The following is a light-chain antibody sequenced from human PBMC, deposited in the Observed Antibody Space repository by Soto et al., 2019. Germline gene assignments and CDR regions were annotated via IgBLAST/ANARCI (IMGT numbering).Light chain of an antibody. Sequence: DIQMTQSPSTLSASVGDRVTITCRASQNINTWLAWFQQKPGKAPNLLIYKASSLESGVPSRFSGSGSGTEFTLTISTLQPDDFATYYCQQYKSSPLTFGGVTKVEIK. CDR2: KAS. J-gene: IGKJ4*01. CDR1: QNINTW. V-gene: IGKV1-5*03. CDR3: QQYKSSPLT.